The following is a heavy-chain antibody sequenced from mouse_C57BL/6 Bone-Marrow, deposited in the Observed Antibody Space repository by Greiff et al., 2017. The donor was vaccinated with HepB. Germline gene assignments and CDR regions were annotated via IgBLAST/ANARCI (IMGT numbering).Heavy chain of an antibody. Sequence: VQLQQPGAELVKPGASVKMSCKASGYTFTSYWITWVKQRPGQGLEWIGDIYPGSGSTNYNEKFKSKATLTVDTSSSTAYMQLSSLTSEDSAVYYCAQKTGWVLRYFDSWGQGTTLTVSS. V-gene: IGHV1-55*01. CDR2: IYPGSGST. CDR3: AQKTGWVLRYFDS. CDR1: GYTFTSYW. J-gene: IGHJ2*01. D-gene: IGHD2-3*01.